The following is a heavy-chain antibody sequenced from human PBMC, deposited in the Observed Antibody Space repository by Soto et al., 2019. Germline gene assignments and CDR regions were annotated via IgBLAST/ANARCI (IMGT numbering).Heavy chain of an antibody. CDR1: GGSFSGYY. D-gene: IGHD6-13*01. V-gene: IGHV4-34*01. J-gene: IGHJ6*02. CDR2: INHSGST. Sequence: SGTLSLTCAVYGGSFSGYYWSWIRQPPGKGLEWIGEINHSGSTNYNPSLKSRVTISVDTSKNQFSLKLSSVTAADTAVYYCASPKRGIAAAGSRGIYGMDVWGQGTTVPVSS. CDR3: ASPKRGIAAAGSRGIYGMDV.